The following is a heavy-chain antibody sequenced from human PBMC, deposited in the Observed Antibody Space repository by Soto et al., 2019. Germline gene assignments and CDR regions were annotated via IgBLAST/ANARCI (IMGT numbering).Heavy chain of an antibody. CDR1: RDRITSSS. Sequence: KARRDRITSSSLWWLRHSKKQGLEWMGWISAYNGNTNYAQKLQGRVTMTTDTSTSTAYMELRSLRSDDTAVYYCARRSRDGYKPKYYYYGMDVRRNRTTVTVSS. CDR2: ISAYNGNT. J-gene: IGHJ6*04. D-gene: IGHD5-12*01. V-gene: IGHV1-18*01. CDR3: ARRSRDGYKPKYYYYGMDV.